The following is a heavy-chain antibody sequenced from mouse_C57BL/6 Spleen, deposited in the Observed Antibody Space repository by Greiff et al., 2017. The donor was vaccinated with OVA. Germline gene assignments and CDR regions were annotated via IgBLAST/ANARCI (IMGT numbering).Heavy chain of an antibody. D-gene: IGHD3-2*02. Sequence: QVQLQQPGAELVKPGASVKLSCKASGYTFTSYWMHWVKQRPGQGLEWIGMIHPNSGSTNYNEKFKSKATLTVDKSSSTAYMQLSSLTSEDSAVYYCARGQLRVYYAMDYWGQGTSVTVSS. CDR3: ARGQLRVYYAMDY. J-gene: IGHJ4*01. CDR2: IHPNSGST. V-gene: IGHV1-64*01. CDR1: GYTFTSYW.